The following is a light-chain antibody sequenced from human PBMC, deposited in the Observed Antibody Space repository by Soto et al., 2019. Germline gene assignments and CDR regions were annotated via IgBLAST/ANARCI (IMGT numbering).Light chain of an antibody. CDR1: QSISSW. J-gene: IGKJ1*01. V-gene: IGKV1-5*01. Sequence: DIQMTQSPSTLSASVGDRVTITCRASQSISSWLAWYQQKPGKAPKLQIYDASSLESGVPSRFSGRGSGTAFNLTISSLQPDDFATYYCQKYNNYSAFGQGTMVEIK. CDR3: QKYNNYSA. CDR2: DAS.